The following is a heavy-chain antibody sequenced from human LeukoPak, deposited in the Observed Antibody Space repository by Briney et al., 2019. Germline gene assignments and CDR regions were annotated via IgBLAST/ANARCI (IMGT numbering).Heavy chain of an antibody. CDR2: ISSSSSYI. V-gene: IGHV3-21*01. CDR3: AKDPNKLWWGTHQIDY. J-gene: IGHJ4*02. CDR1: GFTFSSYS. Sequence: PGGSLRLSCAASGFTFSSYSMNWVRQAPGEGLEWVSSISSSSSYIYYADSVKGRFTISRDNSKNTLYLQMNSLRAEDTAVYYCAKDPNKLWWGTHQIDYWGQGTLVTVSS. D-gene: IGHD2-21*01.